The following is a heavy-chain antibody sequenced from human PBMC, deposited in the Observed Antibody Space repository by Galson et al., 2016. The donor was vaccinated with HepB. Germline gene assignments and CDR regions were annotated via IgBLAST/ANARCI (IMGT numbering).Heavy chain of an antibody. CDR2: ITPGGGST. CDR3: AREGYNSGWYY. V-gene: IGHV1-46*01. CDR1: GYTFTTYY. J-gene: IGHJ4*02. Sequence: SVKVSCKASGYTFTTYYMHWVRQAPGQGLEWMGIITPGGGSTSYAQKFQSRITVTRDTSTSTVYMELSSLISEDTAVYYCAREGYNSGWYYWGQGTLVTVSS. D-gene: IGHD6-19*01.